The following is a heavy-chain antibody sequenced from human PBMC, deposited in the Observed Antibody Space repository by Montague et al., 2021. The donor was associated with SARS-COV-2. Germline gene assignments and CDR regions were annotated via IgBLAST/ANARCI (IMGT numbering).Heavy chain of an antibody. CDR3: ARGAPGY. CDR1: GGSFSDYH. J-gene: IGHJ4*02. V-gene: IGHV4-34*01. D-gene: IGHD1-1*01. Sequence: SETLSLTCAVYGGSFSDYHWTWIRQSPGGGLEWIGKINYGGRTKYNPSLRSQVTISIDTSKNQFSLKLTSVTAADTAVYYCARGAPGYWGQGTLVTVSS. CDR2: INYGGRT.